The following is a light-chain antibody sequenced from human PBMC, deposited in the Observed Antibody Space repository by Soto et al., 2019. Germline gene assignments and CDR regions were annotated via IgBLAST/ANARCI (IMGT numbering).Light chain of an antibody. V-gene: IGKV3D-20*02. CDR2: RAS. CDR3: QQRSNWPPEIT. Sequence: EIVLTQSPGTLSLSPGERATLSCRASQSVSNNYLAWYQQKPGQAPRLLIYRASIRATGIPDRFTGSGSGTDFTLTISRLEPEDFAVYYCQQRSNWPPEITFGQGTRLEIK. J-gene: IGKJ5*01. CDR1: QSVSNNY.